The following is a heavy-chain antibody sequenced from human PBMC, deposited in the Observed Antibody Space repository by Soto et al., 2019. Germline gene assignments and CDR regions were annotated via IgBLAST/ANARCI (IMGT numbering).Heavy chain of an antibody. Sequence: SETLSLTCTVSGGSISSGGYYWSWIRQHPGKGLEWMGYIYRSGHAYYNPSLESRLTISVDTSKNQFSLRLSSVTAADTAVYYCARTNDLSSRSFYYSGMDVWGQGTTVTVSS. CDR3: ARTNDLSSRSFYYSGMDV. J-gene: IGHJ6*02. CDR2: IYRSGHA. V-gene: IGHV4-31*03. D-gene: IGHD3-3*01. CDR1: GGSISSGGYY.